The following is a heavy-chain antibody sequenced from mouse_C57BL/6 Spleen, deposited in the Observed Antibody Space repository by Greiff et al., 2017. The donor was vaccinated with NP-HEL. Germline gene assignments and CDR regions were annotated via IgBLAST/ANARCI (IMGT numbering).Heavy chain of an antibody. CDR1: GYTFTSYG. CDR2: IYPRSGNT. Sequence: VKLMESGAELARPGASVKLSCKASGYTFTSYGISWVKQRPGQGLEWIGEIYPRSGNTYYNEKFKGKATLTADKSSSTAYLELRSLTSEDSAVYFCARGGPADYAMDYWGQGTSVTVSS. CDR3: ARGGPADYAMDY. V-gene: IGHV1-81*01. J-gene: IGHJ4*01.